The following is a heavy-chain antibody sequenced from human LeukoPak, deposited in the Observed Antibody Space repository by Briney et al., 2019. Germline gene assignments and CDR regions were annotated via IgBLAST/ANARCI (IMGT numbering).Heavy chain of an antibody. V-gene: IGHV3-33*06. CDR1: GFTFSSYG. CDR2: IWYDGNNK. D-gene: IGHD5-18*01. CDR3: AKNWGYTTMVSYYFDY. Sequence: GGSLRLSCAASGFTFSSYGMHWVRQAPGKGPERVAVIWYDGNNKYYADSVKGRFTISRDNSKNTLYLQMNSLRAEDTAVYYCAKNWGYTTMVSYYFDYWGQGTLVTVSS. J-gene: IGHJ4*02.